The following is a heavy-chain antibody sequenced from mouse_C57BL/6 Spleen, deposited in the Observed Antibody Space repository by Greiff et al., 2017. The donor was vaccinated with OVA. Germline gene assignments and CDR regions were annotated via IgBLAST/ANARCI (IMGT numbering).Heavy chain of an antibody. J-gene: IGHJ4*01. CDR1: GYTFTSYW. CDR2: IDPSDSYT. Sequence: QVQLKQPGAELVKPGASVKLSCKASGYTFTSYWMQWVKQRPGQGLEWIGEIDPSDSYTNYNQKFKGKATLTVDTSSSTAYMQLSSLTSEDSAVYYCARYWVGYYAMDYWGQGTSVTVSS. CDR3: ARYWVGYYAMDY. D-gene: IGHD4-1*01. V-gene: IGHV1-50*01.